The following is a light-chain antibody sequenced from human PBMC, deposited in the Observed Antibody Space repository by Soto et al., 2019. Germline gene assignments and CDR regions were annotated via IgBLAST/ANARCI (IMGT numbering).Light chain of an antibody. CDR2: GNS. J-gene: IGLJ1*01. CDR1: SSNIGAGYD. Sequence: HSVLTQPPSVSGAPGQRVTISCTGRSSNIGAGYDVHWYQQLPGTSPKLLIYGNSNRPSGVPDRFSGSKSGTSASLAITGLQAEDEADYYCQSYDSSLSGYVFGTGTKLTVL. CDR3: QSYDSSLSGYV. V-gene: IGLV1-40*01.